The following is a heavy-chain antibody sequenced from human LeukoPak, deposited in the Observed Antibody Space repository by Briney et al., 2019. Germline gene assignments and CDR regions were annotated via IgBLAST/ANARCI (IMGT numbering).Heavy chain of an antibody. CDR1: GFTLISYW. J-gene: IGHJ4*02. CDR3: ARESHTAMGFDY. D-gene: IGHD5-18*01. V-gene: IGHV3-7*01. CDR2: IKQDGSEK. Sequence: GGSLRLSCAAYGFTLISYWMSWVRPAPGKGLEWVANIKQDGSEKYYVDSVKGRFTISRDNAKDSLYLQMNSLSAEDTAVYYCARESHTAMGFDYWGQGTLVTVSS.